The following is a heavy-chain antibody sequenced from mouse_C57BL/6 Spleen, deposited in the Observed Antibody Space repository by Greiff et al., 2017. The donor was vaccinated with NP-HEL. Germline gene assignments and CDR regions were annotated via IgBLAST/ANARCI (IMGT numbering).Heavy chain of an antibody. CDR2: IDPSDSET. D-gene: IGHD2-3*01. CDR1: GYTFTSYW. CDR3: ARWFDGYLDY. J-gene: IGHJ2*01. Sequence: QVQLKQPGAELVRPGSSVKLSCKASGYTFTSYWMHWVKQRPIQGLEWIGNIDPSDSETHYNQKFKDKATLTVDKSSSTAYMQLSSLTSEDSAVYYCARWFDGYLDYWGQGTTLTVSS. V-gene: IGHV1-52*01.